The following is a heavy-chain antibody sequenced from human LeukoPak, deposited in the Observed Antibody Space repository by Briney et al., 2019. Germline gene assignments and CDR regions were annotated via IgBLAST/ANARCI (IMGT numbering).Heavy chain of an antibody. J-gene: IGHJ4*02. Sequence: PSETLSLTCSVSGDSITGYYWGWIRQPPGKGLEWIGNIYYTGNTYYNSSLKSRVTISVDTSKNQFSLKLSSVTAADTAVYYCARHKEAALFDYWGQGTLVTVSS. D-gene: IGHD6-6*01. CDR2: IYYTGNT. V-gene: IGHV4-39*01. CDR3: ARHKEAALFDY. CDR1: GDSITGYY.